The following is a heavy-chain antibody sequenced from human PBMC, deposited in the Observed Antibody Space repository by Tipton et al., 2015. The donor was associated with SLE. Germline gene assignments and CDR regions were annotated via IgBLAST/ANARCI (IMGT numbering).Heavy chain of an antibody. Sequence: TLSLTCSVSGDSIGRGSYYWNWIRQPAGKGLEWIGHIHTSGATNNNPSLKSRVTISLDTSKNQFSLKLRSVNAADTAVYYCARALNNGWRLGDRFDPWGQGTLVTVSS. V-gene: IGHV4-61*09. CDR1: GDSIGRGSYY. D-gene: IGHD5-24*01. CDR2: IHTSGAT. J-gene: IGHJ5*02. CDR3: ARALNNGWRLGDRFDP.